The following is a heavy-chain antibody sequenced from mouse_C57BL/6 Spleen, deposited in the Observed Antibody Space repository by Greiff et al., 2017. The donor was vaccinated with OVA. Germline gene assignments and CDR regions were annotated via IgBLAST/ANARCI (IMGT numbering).Heavy chain of an antibody. CDR3: ARGSLYYYAMDY. D-gene: IGHD6-1*01. V-gene: IGHV1-64*01. CDR1: GYTFTSYW. CDR2: IHPNSGST. Sequence: QVQLQQSGAELVKPGASVKLSCKASGYTFTSYWMHWVKQRPGQGLEWIGMIHPNSGSTNYNEKFKSKATLTVDKSSSTAYMQLSSLTSEDSAVYYCARGSLYYYAMDYWGQGTSVTVSS. J-gene: IGHJ4*01.